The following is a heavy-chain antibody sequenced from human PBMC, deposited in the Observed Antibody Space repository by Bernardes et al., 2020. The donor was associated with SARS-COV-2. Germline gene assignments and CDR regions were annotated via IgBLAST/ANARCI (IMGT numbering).Heavy chain of an antibody. D-gene: IGHD5-12*01. Sequence: GGSLRLSCAASGFTFSSYGMHWVRQAPGKGLEWVSSISGSDLSTYYADSVKGRFTISRDNSKNTLYLQMNSLRAEDTAVYFCARSDIVTTWGDCWGQGTLVTVSS. J-gene: IGHJ4*02. CDR2: ISGSDLST. V-gene: IGHV3-23*01. CDR3: ARSDIVTTWGDC. CDR1: GFTFSSYG.